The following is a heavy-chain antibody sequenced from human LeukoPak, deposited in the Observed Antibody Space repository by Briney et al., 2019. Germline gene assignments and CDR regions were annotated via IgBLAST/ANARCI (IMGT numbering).Heavy chain of an antibody. CDR1: GFTFSSYW. Sequence: GGSLRLSCAASGFTFSSYWMSWVRQAPGKGLEWVANIKQDGSEKYYVDSVKGRFTISRDNAKNSLYLQMNSLRAEDTAVYYCAGPLRHFDWLSDYWGQGTLVTVSS. V-gene: IGHV3-7*03. CDR3: AGPLRHFDWLSDY. CDR2: IKQDGSEK. D-gene: IGHD3-9*01. J-gene: IGHJ4*02.